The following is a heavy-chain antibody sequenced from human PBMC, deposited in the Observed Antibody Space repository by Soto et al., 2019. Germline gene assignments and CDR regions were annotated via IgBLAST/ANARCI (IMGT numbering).Heavy chain of an antibody. CDR2: IYHSGNT. J-gene: IGHJ4*02. CDR1: GGSISSGDYY. V-gene: IGHV4-30-4*01. D-gene: IGHD5-12*01. CDR3: AREKDSGYDLQGPIDN. Sequence: QVQLQESGPGLVKPSQTLSLTCTVSGGSISSGDYYWSWIRQPPGKGLEWIGYIYHSGNTYYNPSLKSRVTISVDTSKNQLSMRLFSVTAADTAVYYCAREKDSGYDLQGPIDNWGQGTLVTVSS.